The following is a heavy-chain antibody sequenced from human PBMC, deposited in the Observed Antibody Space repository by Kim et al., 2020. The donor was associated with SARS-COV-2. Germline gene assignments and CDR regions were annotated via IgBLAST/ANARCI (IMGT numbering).Heavy chain of an antibody. CDR2: ISSGGTR. CDR1: GFTFMNYD. D-gene: IGHD3-16*01. V-gene: IGHV3-23*01. J-gene: IGHJ4*02. CDR3: AKEDHVDPRDPGSVEEGGY. Sequence: GGSLRLSCEASGFTFMNYDFSWIRQAPGKGLEWVSAISSGGTRYYAAYVKGRFSISRDDSKNTVYLQMDNLGAEDTALYYCAKEDHVDPRDPGSVEEGGYWGQGTLVTVSS.